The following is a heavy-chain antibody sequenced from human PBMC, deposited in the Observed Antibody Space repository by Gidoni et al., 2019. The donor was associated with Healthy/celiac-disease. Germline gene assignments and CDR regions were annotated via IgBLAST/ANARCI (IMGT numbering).Heavy chain of an antibody. CDR2: ISGDGGST. Sequence: EVQLVESGGGVVQPGGSLRLSCPASGFTFDDYAMHWVRQAPGKGLKWVSLISGDGGSTYYADSVKGRFTISRDNSKNSLYLQMNSLRTEDTALYYCAKDKVRNGDYRLDAFDIWGQGTMVTVSS. CDR1: GFTFDDYA. J-gene: IGHJ3*02. CDR3: AKDKVRNGDYRLDAFDI. V-gene: IGHV3-43*02. D-gene: IGHD4-17*01.